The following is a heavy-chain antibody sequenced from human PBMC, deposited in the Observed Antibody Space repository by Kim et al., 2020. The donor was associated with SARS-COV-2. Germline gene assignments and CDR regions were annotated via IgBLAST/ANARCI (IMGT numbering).Heavy chain of an antibody. CDR3: ARDPGRYSNYLRGVYFDY. V-gene: IGHV3-33*08. D-gene: IGHD4-4*01. CDR1: GFTFSSYG. J-gene: IGHJ4*02. Sequence: GGSLRLSCAASGFTFSSYGMHWVRQAPGKGLEWVAVIWYDGSNKYYADSVKGRFTISRDNSKNTLYLQMNSLRAEDTAVYYCARDPGRYSNYLRGVYFDYWGQGTLVTVSS. CDR2: IWYDGSNK.